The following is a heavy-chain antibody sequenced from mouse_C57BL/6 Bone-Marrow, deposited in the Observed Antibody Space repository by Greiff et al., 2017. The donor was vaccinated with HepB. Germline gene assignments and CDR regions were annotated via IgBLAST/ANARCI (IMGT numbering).Heavy chain of an antibody. J-gene: IGHJ4*01. CDR2: IDPETGGT. D-gene: IGHD2-1*01. V-gene: IGHV1-15*01. CDR3: TDGNYRYYAMDY. CDR1: GYTFTDYE. Sequence: VKLLESGAELVRPGASVTLSCKASGYTFTDYEMHWVKQTPVHGLEWIGAIDPETGGTAYNQKFKGKAILTADKSSSTAYMELRSLTSEDSAVYYCTDGNYRYYAMDYWGQGTSVTVSS.